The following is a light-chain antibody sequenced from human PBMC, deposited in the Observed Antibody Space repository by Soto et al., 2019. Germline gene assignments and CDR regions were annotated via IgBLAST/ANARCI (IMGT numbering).Light chain of an antibody. CDR3: AAWDDSLNGEVV. CDR2: STN. Sequence: QSVLTQPPSASGTPGQRVTISCSGSSSNIGSNSVNWYQQLPGTAPKLLIYSTNQRPSGVPDRFSGSKSDTSASLAISGLQSEDEADYYCAAWDDSLNGEVVFGGGTMVTVL. V-gene: IGLV1-44*01. J-gene: IGLJ2*01. CDR1: SSNIGSNS.